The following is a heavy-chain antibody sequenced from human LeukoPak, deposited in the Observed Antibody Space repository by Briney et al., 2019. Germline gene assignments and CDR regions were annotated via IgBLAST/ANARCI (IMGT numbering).Heavy chain of an antibody. V-gene: IGHV4-59*12. CDR3: ARDSYYGSGGPFDY. CDR2: VYYSGSI. J-gene: IGHJ4*02. D-gene: IGHD3-10*01. Sequence: PSETLSLTCTVSGGFINDYYWNWIRRPPGQGLEWIGYVYYSGSINYSPSLKSRVTISVDTSKNQFSLKLSSVTAADTAVYYCARDSYYGSGGPFDYWGQGTLVTVSS. CDR1: GGFINDYY.